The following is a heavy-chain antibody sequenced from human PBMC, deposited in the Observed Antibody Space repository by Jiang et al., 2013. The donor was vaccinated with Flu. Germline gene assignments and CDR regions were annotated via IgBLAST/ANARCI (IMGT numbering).Heavy chain of an antibody. D-gene: IGHD3-22*01. CDR3: ARGMYYYDSSGYYYPWTGTVFDY. CDR1: GFTFSDYY. Sequence: VQLLESGGGLVKPGGSLRLSCAASGFTFSDYYMSWIRQAPGKGLEWVSYISSSGSTIYYADSVKGRFTISRDNAKNSLYLQMNSLRAEDTAVYYCARGMYYYDSSGYYYPWTGTVFDYWGQGTLVTVSS. V-gene: IGHV3-11*04. J-gene: IGHJ4*02. CDR2: ISSSGSTI.